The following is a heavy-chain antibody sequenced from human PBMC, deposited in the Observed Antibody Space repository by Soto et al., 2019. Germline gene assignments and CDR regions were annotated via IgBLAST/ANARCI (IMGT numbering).Heavy chain of an antibody. D-gene: IGHD4-17*01. CDR3: AKDWGHGDYVSDN. CDR1: GFSFNTFG. Sequence: QVQLVESGGGVVQPGRSLRLSCAASGFSFNTFGIHWVRQAPGKGLEWVALISDDGRNKYFADSVKGRFTISRDNSNNTLYLQMNSLRAEDTAVYYCAKDWGHGDYVSDNWGQGTLVIVSS. CDR2: ISDDGRNK. V-gene: IGHV3-30*18. J-gene: IGHJ4*02.